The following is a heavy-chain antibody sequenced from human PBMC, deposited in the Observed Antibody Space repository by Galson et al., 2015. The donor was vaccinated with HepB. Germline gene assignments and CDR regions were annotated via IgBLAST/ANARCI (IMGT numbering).Heavy chain of an antibody. CDR1: GYIFTNYA. Sequence: SVKVSCKASGYIFTNYAMNWVRQAPGQGLEWMGWINTNTGNPTSAQGFTGRFVFSLDTSVSTAYLQISSLKTEDTAVYYCARDTGSSSYGFDIWGQGTMVTVSS. CDR2: INTNTGNP. D-gene: IGHD6-6*01. CDR3: ARDTGSSSYGFDI. V-gene: IGHV7-4-1*02. J-gene: IGHJ3*02.